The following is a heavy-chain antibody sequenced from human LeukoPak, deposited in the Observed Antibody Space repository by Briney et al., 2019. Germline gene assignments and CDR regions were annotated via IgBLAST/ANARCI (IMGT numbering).Heavy chain of an antibody. CDR1: GFSFSDHW. CDR2: INTDGSTT. J-gene: IGHJ4*02. CDR3: VRKSGGMVGAPGY. D-gene: IGHD1-26*01. V-gene: IGHV3-74*01. Sequence: GGSLRLSCAASGFSFSDHWMLWVRRAPGKGLVWVSRINTDGSTTYYADSVKGRFTVSRDNAKNTLYLQMNSLRAEDTAVYYCVRKSGGMVGAPGYWGQGTLVTVSS.